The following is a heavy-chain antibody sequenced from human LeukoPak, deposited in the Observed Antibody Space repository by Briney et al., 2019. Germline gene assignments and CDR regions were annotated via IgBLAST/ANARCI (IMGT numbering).Heavy chain of an antibody. CDR2: INPNSGGT. CDR1: GYTFTGYY. J-gene: IGHJ4*02. CDR3: ARRGGYSYANFDY. D-gene: IGHD5-18*01. V-gene: IGHV1-2*02. Sequence: ASVKVSCKASGYTFTGYYMHWVRQAPGQGLEWMGWINPNSGGTNYAQKFQGRVTMTRDTSISTAYMELSRLRSDDTAVYYCARRGGYSYANFDYWGQGTLVTVSS.